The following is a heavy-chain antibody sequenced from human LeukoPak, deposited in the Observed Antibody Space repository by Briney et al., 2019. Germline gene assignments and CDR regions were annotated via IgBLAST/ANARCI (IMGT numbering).Heavy chain of an antibody. D-gene: IGHD6-13*01. CDR1: GGTFSSYA. CDR3: ARDRSRYSSSFGTGDY. V-gene: IGHV1-69*04. CDR2: IIPILGIA. Sequence: ASVKVSCKASGGTFSSYAISWVRQAPGQGLEWMGRIIPILGIANYAQKFQGRVTITADKSTSTAYMELSSLRSEDTAVYYCARDRSRYSSSFGTGDYWGQGTLVTVSS. J-gene: IGHJ4*02.